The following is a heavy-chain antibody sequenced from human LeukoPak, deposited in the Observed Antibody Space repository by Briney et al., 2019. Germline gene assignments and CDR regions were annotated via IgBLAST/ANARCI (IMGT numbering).Heavy chain of an antibody. CDR3: ARDRAVATIGGVDY. V-gene: IGHV1-2*02. J-gene: IGHJ4*02. CDR1: GYTFTGYY. Sequence: WASVRVSCKASGYTFTGYYMHWVRQAPGQGLEWIGWINPNSGGTNYAQKFQGRVTMTRDTSISTAYMELSRLRSDDTAVYYCARDRAVATIGGVDYWGQGTLVTVSS. D-gene: IGHD5-12*01. CDR2: INPNSGGT.